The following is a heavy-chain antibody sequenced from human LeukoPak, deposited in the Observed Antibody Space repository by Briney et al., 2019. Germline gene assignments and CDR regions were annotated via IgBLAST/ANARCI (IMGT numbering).Heavy chain of an antibody. V-gene: IGHV3-53*04. CDR3: ARDRRQYSSSFYYYGMDV. D-gene: IGHD6-6*01. CDR1: GFTVSSDY. Sequence: GGSLRLSCAASGFTVSSDYMSWVRQAPGKGLEWVSVIYSGGSTYYADSVKGRFTISRHNSKNTLYLQMNSLRAEDTAVYYCARDRRQYSSSFYYYGMDVWGQGTTVTVSS. J-gene: IGHJ6*02. CDR2: IYSGGST.